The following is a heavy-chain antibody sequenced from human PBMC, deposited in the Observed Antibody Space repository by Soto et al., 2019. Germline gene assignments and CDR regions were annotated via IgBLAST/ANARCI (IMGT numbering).Heavy chain of an antibody. V-gene: IGHV1-2*02. CDR2: INPNSGGT. D-gene: IGHD6-6*01. J-gene: IGHJ6*02. CDR1: GYTFTGYY. Sequence: ASVKVSCKASGYTFTGYYMHWVRQAPGQGLEWMGWINPNSGGTNYAQKLQGRVTMTRDTSISTAYMELSRLRSDDTAVYYCARGREQLVPSYYYGMDVWGQGTTVTVSS. CDR3: ARGREQLVPSYYYGMDV.